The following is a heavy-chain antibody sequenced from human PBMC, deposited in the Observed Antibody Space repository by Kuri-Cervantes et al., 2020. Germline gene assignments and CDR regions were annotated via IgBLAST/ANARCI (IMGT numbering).Heavy chain of an antibody. J-gene: IGHJ6*02. Sequence: SETLSLTCTVSGGSISSSSYYWGWIRQPPGKGLEWIGSIYYSGSTNYNPSLKSRVTISVDTSKNQFSLKLSSVTAADTAVYYCARGSSSGSGSYWRGAASTNYYGMDVWGQGTTVTDSS. CDR2: IYYSGST. CDR3: ARGSSSGSGSYWRGAASTNYYGMDV. D-gene: IGHD3-10*01. V-gene: IGHV4-39*07. CDR1: GGSISSSSYY.